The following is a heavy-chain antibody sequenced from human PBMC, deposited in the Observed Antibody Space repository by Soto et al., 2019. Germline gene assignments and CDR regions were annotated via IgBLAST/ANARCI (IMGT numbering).Heavy chain of an antibody. CDR2: IDPSDSYT. CDR3: ARRSYAIAAQVFWFDP. D-gene: IGHD6-6*01. J-gene: IGHJ5*02. Sequence: GESLKISCKGSGYSFTSYWISWVRQMPGKGLEWMGRIDPSDSYTKYSPSFQGHVTISADKSISTAYLQWSSLKASDTAMYYCARRSYAIAAQVFWFDPWGQGTLATVSS. CDR1: GYSFTSYW. V-gene: IGHV5-10-1*01.